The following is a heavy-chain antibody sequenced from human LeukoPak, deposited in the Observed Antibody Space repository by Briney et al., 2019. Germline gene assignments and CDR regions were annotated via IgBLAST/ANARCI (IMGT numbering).Heavy chain of an antibody. CDR1: GGSISSYY. CDR2: IYYSGSA. Sequence: SETLSLTCTVSGGSISSYYWSWIRQPPGKGLEWIGYIYYSGSANYNPSLKSRVTISVDTSKNQFSLKLSSVTAADTAVYYCARGYSSSWYLYWGQGTLVTVSS. CDR3: ARGYSSSWYLY. D-gene: IGHD6-13*01. J-gene: IGHJ4*02. V-gene: IGHV4-59*01.